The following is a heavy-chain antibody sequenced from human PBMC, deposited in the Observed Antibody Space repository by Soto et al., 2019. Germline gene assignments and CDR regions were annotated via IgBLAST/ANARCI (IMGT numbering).Heavy chain of an antibody. D-gene: IGHD3-3*02. CDR3: AKGISIWYYYGMDV. CDR1: GFTFSSCA. J-gene: IGHJ6*02. CDR2: ISGTAGST. Sequence: GGSLRLSCEASGFTFSSCAMTWVRQAPGKGLEWVSSISGTAGSTYYADSVKGRFTISRDNSDNTLFLQMNSLRAEDTALYYCAKGISIWYYYGMDVWGQGATVTVSS. V-gene: IGHV3-23*01.